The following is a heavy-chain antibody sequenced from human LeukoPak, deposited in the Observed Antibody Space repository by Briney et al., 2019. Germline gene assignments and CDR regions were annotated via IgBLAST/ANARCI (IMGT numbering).Heavy chain of an antibody. CDR2: ISSSSSYI. Sequence: GGSLRLSCAASGFTFSTYAMTWVRQAPGKGLEWVSSISSSSSYIYYADSVKGRFTISRDNAKNSLYLQMNSLRAEDTAVYYCARAGQGYCTSAGCFLSLDYWGQGTLVTVSS. V-gene: IGHV3-21*01. J-gene: IGHJ4*02. CDR1: GFTFSTYA. D-gene: IGHD2-2*01. CDR3: ARAGQGYCTSAGCFLSLDY.